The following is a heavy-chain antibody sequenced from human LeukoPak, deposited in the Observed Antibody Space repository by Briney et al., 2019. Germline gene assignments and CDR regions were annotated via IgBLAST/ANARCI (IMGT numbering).Heavy chain of an antibody. J-gene: IGHJ4*01. V-gene: IGHV3-74*01. CDR2: IDGGGSST. CDR1: GFTFSYHW. Sequence: GGSLRLSCGASGFTFSYHWMHWVRQVPGKGLVWVSRIDGGGSSTSYADSVKGRFSISRDNAKSALYLQMSSLRAEDTAVYYCARGPGSSGGAYVGDYWGPGTLVTVSS. D-gene: IGHD3-22*01. CDR3: ARGPGSSGGAYVGDY.